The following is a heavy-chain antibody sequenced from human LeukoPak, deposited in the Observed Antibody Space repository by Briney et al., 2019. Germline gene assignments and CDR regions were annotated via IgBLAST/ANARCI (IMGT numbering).Heavy chain of an antibody. Sequence: PGGSLTLSCAASGFTVCSNYMNWLRQAPGKGLEWVSVIHSGGSTYYADTVKGRFIISRDNSKNTLYLQMNSLRAEDTAVYYCARDAYCGGDCYFAFQHWGQGTLVTVSS. CDR1: GFTVCSNY. CDR2: IHSGGST. V-gene: IGHV3-66*01. J-gene: IGHJ1*01. CDR3: ARDAYCGGDCYFAFQH. D-gene: IGHD2-21*02.